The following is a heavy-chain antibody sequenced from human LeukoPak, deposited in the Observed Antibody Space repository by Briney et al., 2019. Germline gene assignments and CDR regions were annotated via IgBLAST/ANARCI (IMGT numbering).Heavy chain of an antibody. V-gene: IGHV4-59*01. CDR1: GGSISSYY. CDR2: IYYAGNT. J-gene: IGHJ5*02. D-gene: IGHD5-24*01. Sequence: SETLSLTCTVSGGSISSYYWNWIRQPPGKGLEWIGYIYYAGNTNYNPSLKSRVTISVDTSKNQFSLKLSSVTAADTAVYYCARDRLQLQSWGQGTLVTVSS. CDR3: ARDRLQLQS.